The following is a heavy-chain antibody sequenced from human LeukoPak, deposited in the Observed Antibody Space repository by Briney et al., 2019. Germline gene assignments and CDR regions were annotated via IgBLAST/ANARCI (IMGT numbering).Heavy chain of an antibody. CDR1: GFTFSGYW. CDR3: ARDHGRYCSGGSCYFGGFFEY. J-gene: IGHJ4*02. CDR2: IKQDGSEK. Sequence: QPGGSLRLSCAASGFTFSGYWMHWVRQAPGKGLEWVANIKQDGSEKYYVDSVKGRFTISRDNAKNSLYLQMNSLRAEDTAVYYCARDHGRYCSGGSCYFGGFFEYWGQGTLGTVSS. D-gene: IGHD2-15*01. V-gene: IGHV3-7*03.